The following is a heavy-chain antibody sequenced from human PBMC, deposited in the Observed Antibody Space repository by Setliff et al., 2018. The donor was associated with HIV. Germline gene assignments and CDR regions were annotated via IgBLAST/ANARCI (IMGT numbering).Heavy chain of an antibody. CDR3: AASADGDCATTSCTNWFDP. J-gene: IGHJ5*02. D-gene: IGHD2-21*01. Sequence: GGSLRLSCEASGFTFNTYWMSWVRQAPGKGLEWVGRLRNGNRNSTEYAASVKGRFTLSRDDSENSLYLQMNSLKTEDTAVYFCAASADGDCATTSCTNWFDPWGQGTLVTVSS. V-gene: IGHV3-72*01. CDR2: LRNGNRNST. CDR1: GFTFNTYW.